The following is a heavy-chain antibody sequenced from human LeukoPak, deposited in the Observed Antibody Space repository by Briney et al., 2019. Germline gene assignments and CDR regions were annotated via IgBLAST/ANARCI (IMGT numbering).Heavy chain of an antibody. V-gene: IGHV3-23*01. CDR2: ISGSGGST. J-gene: IGHJ5*01. CDR3: AKEITMIVVVTPDS. D-gene: IGHD3-22*01. CDR1: GFTFSSNA. Sequence: GGSLRISCAASGFTFSSNAMSCVRQAPGKGLEWVSAISGSGGSTYYADSVKGRFTISRDNSKNTLYLQMNSLRAEDTAVYYCAKEITMIVVVTPDSWGQGTLVTVSS.